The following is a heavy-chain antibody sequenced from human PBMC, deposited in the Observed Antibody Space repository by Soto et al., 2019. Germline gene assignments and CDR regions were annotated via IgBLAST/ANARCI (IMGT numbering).Heavy chain of an antibody. D-gene: IGHD6-6*01. V-gene: IGHV3-23*01. CDR3: EKGRIAPRQEDFDY. CDR1: GFTFSSYA. Sequence: GGSLRLSCAASGFTFSSYAMSWVRQAPGKGLEWVSTISGGANSTYYADSVKGRFTISRDNPKNTLYLQMNSLRAEDTAVYSCEKGRIAPRQEDFDYWGQGTLVTVSS. J-gene: IGHJ4*02. CDR2: ISGGANST.